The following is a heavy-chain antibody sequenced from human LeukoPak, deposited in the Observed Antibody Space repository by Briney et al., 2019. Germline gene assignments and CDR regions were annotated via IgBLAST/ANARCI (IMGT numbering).Heavy chain of an antibody. D-gene: IGHD6-19*01. CDR2: INPNSGGT. CDR1: GYTFTGYY. CDR3: ARLVAVVGNFDD. J-gene: IGHJ4*02. V-gene: IGHV1-2*02. Sequence: GASVKVSCKASGYTFTGYYMHWVRQAPGQGLEWMGWINPNSGGTNYAQKFQGRVTMTRDTSTSPAYTELSRLRSDDTAVYYCARLVAVVGNFDDWGQGSLVTV.